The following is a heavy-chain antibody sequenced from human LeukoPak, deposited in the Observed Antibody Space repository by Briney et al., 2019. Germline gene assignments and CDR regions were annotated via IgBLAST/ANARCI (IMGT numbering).Heavy chain of an antibody. D-gene: IGHD1-7*01. CDR2: IYTTGST. CDR1: GGSTSSGSYY. J-gene: IGHJ4*02. CDR3: ASGYDWNYLLAH. V-gene: IGHV4-61*02. Sequence: SETLSLTCTVSGGSTSSGSYYWSWIRQPAGKGLEWIGRIYTTGSTNYNPSLKSRVTISVDTAKNQFSLKLSSVTAADTAVYYCASGYDWNYLLAHWGQGTLVTVSS.